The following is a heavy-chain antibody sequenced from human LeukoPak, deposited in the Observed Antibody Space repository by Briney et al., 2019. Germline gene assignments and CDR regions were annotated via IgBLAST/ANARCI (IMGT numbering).Heavy chain of an antibody. CDR1: GCSISSSDYY. J-gene: IGHJ4*02. V-gene: IGHV4-39*01. CDR3: ARQGPIVVVAFDY. D-gene: IGHD3-22*01. CDR2: MYYSGST. Sequence: SGTLSLTCTVSGCSISSSDYYWGWMRQPPGKGLEWIGSMYYSGSTYYNPSLKSRVTISVDTSKNQFSLKLSSVTAADTAVYYCARQGPIVVVAFDYWGQGTLVTVSS.